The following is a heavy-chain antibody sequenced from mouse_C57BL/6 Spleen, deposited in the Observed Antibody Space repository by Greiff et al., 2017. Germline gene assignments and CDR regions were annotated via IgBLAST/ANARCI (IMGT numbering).Heavy chain of an antibody. CDR1: GYSITSGYY. CDR2: ISYDGSN. V-gene: IGHV3-6*01. D-gene: IGHD2-10*01. CDR3: ARKAYRTYAMDY. Sequence: ESGPGLVKPSQSLSLTCSVTGYSITSGYYWNWIRQFPGNKLEWMGYISYDGSNNYNPSLKNRISITRDTSKNQFFLKLNSVTTEDTATYYCARKAYRTYAMDYWGQGTSVTVSS. J-gene: IGHJ4*01.